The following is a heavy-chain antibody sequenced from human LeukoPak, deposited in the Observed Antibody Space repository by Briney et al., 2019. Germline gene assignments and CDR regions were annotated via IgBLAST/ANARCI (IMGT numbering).Heavy chain of an antibody. D-gene: IGHD4-17*01. CDR3: ARDMAYGDSSDY. CDR2: IKQDGSEK. CDR1: GFTFSNYW. Sequence: GGSLRLSCAASGFTFSNYWMSWVRQAPGKGLEWVANIKQDGSEKYYVDSVKGRFTISRDNAKNSPYLQMNSLRAEDTAVYYCARDMAYGDSSDYWGQGTLVTVSS. V-gene: IGHV3-7*01. J-gene: IGHJ4*02.